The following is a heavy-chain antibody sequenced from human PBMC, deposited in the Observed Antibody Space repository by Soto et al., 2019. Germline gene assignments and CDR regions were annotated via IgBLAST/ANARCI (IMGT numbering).Heavy chain of an antibody. V-gene: IGHV4-59*01. Sequence: QVQLQESGPGLVKPSETLSLTCTVSGVSITPYYWPWSRHPPGKGLAWIGYVYHTGNTYYYPSLKSRVTISLDTSKNQVSLRLKSVTAADTAVYYCAREQYNWKLWGQGTLVTVSS. D-gene: IGHD1-20*01. CDR2: VYHTGNT. CDR3: AREQYNWKL. CDR1: GVSITPYY. J-gene: IGHJ4*02.